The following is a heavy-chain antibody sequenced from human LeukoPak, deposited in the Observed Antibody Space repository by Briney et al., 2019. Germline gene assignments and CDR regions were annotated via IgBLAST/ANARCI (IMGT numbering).Heavy chain of an antibody. J-gene: IGHJ4*02. CDR2: IYSGGST. CDR1: GFTVSSNY. V-gene: IGHV3-53*01. Sequence: GGSLRLSCAASGFTVSSNYMSWVRQAPGKGLEWVSVIYSGGSTYYADSVKGRFTISRDNSKNTLYPQMNSLRAEDTAVYYCARDFYGDHGGYFDYWGQGTLVTVSS. CDR3: ARDFYGDHGGYFDY. D-gene: IGHD4-17*01.